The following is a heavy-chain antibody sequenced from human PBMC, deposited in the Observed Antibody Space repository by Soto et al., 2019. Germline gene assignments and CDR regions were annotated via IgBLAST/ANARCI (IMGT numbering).Heavy chain of an antibody. J-gene: IGHJ4*02. Sequence: GGSLRLSCAASGFTFSRHWMHWVRHAPGKGLSWVSHIGPDGSRTRDADSVLGRFIISRDNARNTLYLQMNRLRDDDTAVYYGLRDQDLACDYWGPGMLVNVAS. CDR3: LRDQDLACDY. CDR2: IGPDGSRT. V-gene: IGHV3-74*01. CDR1: GFTFSRHW.